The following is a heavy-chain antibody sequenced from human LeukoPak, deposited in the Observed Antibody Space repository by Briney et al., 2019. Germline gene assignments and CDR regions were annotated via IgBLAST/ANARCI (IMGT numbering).Heavy chain of an antibody. Sequence: GGSLRLSCAASGFSFNTYGMHWVRQGPGKGLEWVAVISYDGSNKYYADSVKGRFTISRDNSKNTLYLQMNSLRAEDTAVYYCARGAYYDFWSGETLFDYWGQGTLVTVSS. CDR2: ISYDGSNK. V-gene: IGHV3-30*03. CDR3: ARGAYYDFWSGETLFDY. D-gene: IGHD3-3*01. CDR1: GFSFNTYG. J-gene: IGHJ4*02.